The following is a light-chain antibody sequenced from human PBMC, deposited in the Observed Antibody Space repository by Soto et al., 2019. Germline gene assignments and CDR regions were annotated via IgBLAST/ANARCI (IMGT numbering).Light chain of an antibody. CDR2: KDS. J-gene: IGLJ1*01. Sequence: SYELTQPPSVSVSPGQTARITCSGDALPNQYAYWYQQKPGQAPVLVMFKDSERPSGIPARFSGSSSGTTVTLTISGVQAEDEADYYCQSADNTGTYQVFGAGTKVTVL. CDR1: ALPNQY. V-gene: IGLV3-25*03. CDR3: QSADNTGTYQV.